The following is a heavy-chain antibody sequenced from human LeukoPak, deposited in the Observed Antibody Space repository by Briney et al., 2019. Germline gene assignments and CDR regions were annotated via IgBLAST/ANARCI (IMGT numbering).Heavy chain of an antibody. D-gene: IGHD3-22*01. CDR1: GGTFSSYA. Sequence: SVKVSCKASGGTFSSYAISWVRQAPGQGLEWMGGIIPIFGTANYAQKFQGRVTITADESTSTAYMELSSLRSEDTAVYYCARGYYDSSGYPYYFDYWGQGTLVTVSS. V-gene: IGHV1-69*13. J-gene: IGHJ4*02. CDR2: IIPIFGTA. CDR3: ARGYYDSSGYPYYFDY.